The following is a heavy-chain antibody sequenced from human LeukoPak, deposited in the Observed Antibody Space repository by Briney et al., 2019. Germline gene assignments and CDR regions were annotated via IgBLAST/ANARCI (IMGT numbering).Heavy chain of an antibody. J-gene: IGHJ3*02. V-gene: IGHV3-23*01. D-gene: IGHD2-21*01. CDR3: ARDLSLLWWSPRGASAFDI. CDR1: GFTFNNYA. CDR2: ISGGGST. Sequence: GGSLRLSCAASGFTFNNYAMTWVRQAPGKGLEWVSAISGGGSTYYADSVKGRFTISRDNSKNTLYLQMNSLRAEDTAVYYCARDLSLLWWSPRGASAFDIWGQGTMVTVSS.